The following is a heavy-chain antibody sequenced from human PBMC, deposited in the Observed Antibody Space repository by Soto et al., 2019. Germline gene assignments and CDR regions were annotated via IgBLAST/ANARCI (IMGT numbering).Heavy chain of an antibody. J-gene: IGHJ6*02. CDR1: GFTFSSYA. CDR2: ISGSGAST. Sequence: EVQLLESGGGLAQPGGSLRLSCAASGFTFSSYAMSWVRQGPGKGLEWVSAISGSGASTFYTDSVKGRFTVSRENSKNTLYLQMNSLRAEDTAVYYCAKATIRFLDTYGMDVWGQGTTVAVSS. CDR3: AKATIRFLDTYGMDV. D-gene: IGHD3-3*01. V-gene: IGHV3-23*01.